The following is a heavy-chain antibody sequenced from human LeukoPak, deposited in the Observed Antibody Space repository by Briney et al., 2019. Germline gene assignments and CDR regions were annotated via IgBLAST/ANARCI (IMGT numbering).Heavy chain of an antibody. CDR3: ARGSSGTYDMGY. D-gene: IGHD1-26*01. V-gene: IGHV3-66*01. Sequence: GGSLRLSCAASGFTVSSNYMSWVRQAPGKGLEWVSVIYRGGSTYYAESVKGRFTISRDNSKNTLFLQMNGLRAEDTAVYYCARGSSGTYDMGYWGQGTLVTVSS. J-gene: IGHJ4*02. CDR2: IYRGGST. CDR1: GFTVSSNY.